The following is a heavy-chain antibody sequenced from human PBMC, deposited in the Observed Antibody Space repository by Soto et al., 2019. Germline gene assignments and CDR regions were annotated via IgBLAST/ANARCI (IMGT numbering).Heavy chain of an antibody. Sequence: PSLTCTVSGGSISSGGYYWSWIRQHPGKGLEWIGYIYYSGSTYYNPSLKSRVTISVDTSKNQFSLKLSSVTAADTAVYYCARVLERFSGDAFDIWGQGTMVTVSS. D-gene: IGHD3-10*01. J-gene: IGHJ3*02. CDR3: ARVLERFSGDAFDI. V-gene: IGHV4-31*03. CDR1: GGSISSGGYY. CDR2: IYYSGST.